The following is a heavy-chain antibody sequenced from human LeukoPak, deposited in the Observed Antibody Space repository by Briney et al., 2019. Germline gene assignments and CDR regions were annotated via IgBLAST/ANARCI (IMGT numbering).Heavy chain of an antibody. CDR3: ARTRGYCSPTNCQRWSDL. J-gene: IGHJ5*02. Sequence: AASVKVSCKVSGYRFSDYGISWVRQAPGQGLEWMGWISGYNANINYAQRFQGRVTMTTDTSTSTAYMELRSLESDDTAVYYCARTRGYCSPTNCQRWSDLWGQGTLVTVSS. CDR2: ISGYNANI. V-gene: IGHV1-18*01. CDR1: GYRFSDYG. D-gene: IGHD2-15*01.